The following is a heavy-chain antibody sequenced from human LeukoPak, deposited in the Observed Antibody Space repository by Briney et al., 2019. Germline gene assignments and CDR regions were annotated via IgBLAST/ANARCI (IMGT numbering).Heavy chain of an antibody. Sequence: SETLSLTCTVSGGSISSSDYYWGWIRQPPGKGLEWIGSIFYSGSTDYNPSLKSRVTISVDTSKNQFSLKLSSVTAADTAIYYCASYEPDLGGYLNWGQGTLVTVSS. J-gene: IGHJ4*02. CDR3: ASYEPDLGGYLN. V-gene: IGHV4-39*07. D-gene: IGHD3-22*01. CDR2: IFYSGST. CDR1: GGSISSSDYY.